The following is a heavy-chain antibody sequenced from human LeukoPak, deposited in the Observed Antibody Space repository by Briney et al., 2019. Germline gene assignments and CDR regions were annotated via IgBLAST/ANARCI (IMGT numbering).Heavy chain of an antibody. CDR3: AIMHGYYDGSGYWVQ. D-gene: IGHD3-22*01. CDR1: GFTFGSYG. V-gene: IGHV3-23*01. Sequence: GGSLRPSCAASGFTFGSYGMSWVRQAPGKGLEWVSFITPNADRTSYADSVEGRFTISRDNPRNTLYMQMNSLRDEDTALYYCAIMHGYYDGSGYWVQWGQGTLVTVSS. CDR2: ITPNADRT. J-gene: IGHJ1*01.